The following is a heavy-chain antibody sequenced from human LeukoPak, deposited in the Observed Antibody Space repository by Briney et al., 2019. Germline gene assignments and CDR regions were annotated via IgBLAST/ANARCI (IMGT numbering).Heavy chain of an antibody. D-gene: IGHD1-26*01. J-gene: IGHJ4*02. CDR2: IIPIFGTA. CDR3: AREISGSYLLDY. CDR1: GGTFSSYA. Sequence: ASVKVSCKASGGTFSSYAISWVRQAPGQGLEWMGGIIPIFGTANYAQKFQGRVTITADESTSTAYMELSSLRSEDTAVYYCAREISGSYLLDYWGQGTLVTVSS. V-gene: IGHV1-69*13.